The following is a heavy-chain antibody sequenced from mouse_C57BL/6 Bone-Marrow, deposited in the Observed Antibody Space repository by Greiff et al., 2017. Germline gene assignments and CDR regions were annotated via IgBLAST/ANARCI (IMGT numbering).Heavy chain of an antibody. CDR2: LYPGSGST. D-gene: IGHD2-5*01. Sequence: QVQLQQPGAALVKPGASVKMSCKASGYTFTSYWITWVKQRPGQGLEWIGDLYPGSGSTYYNEKFKSKATLTVDTSSSTAYMQLSSLTSEDSAVYYCARPDYSNYWYCDVWGTGTTVTVSS. CDR1: GYTFTSYW. J-gene: IGHJ1*03. CDR3: ARPDYSNYWYCDV. V-gene: IGHV1-55*01.